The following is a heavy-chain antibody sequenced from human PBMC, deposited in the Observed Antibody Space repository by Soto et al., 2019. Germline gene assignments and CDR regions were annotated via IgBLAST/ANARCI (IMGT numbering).Heavy chain of an antibody. D-gene: IGHD3-9*01. CDR2: INPSGGST. CDR1: GYTFTSYY. CDR3: ARRHYDILTGYYNVLYYYYGMDV. Sequence: VASVKVSCKASGYTFTSYYMHWVRQAPGQGLEWMGIINPSGGSTSYAQKFQGRVTMTRDTSTSTVYMELSSLRSEDTAVYYCARRHYDILTGYYNVLYYYYGMDVWGQGTTVTVSS. V-gene: IGHV1-46*01. J-gene: IGHJ6*02.